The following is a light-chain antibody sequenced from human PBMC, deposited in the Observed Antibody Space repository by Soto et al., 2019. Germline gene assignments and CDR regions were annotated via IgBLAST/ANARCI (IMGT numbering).Light chain of an antibody. CDR2: WAS. CDR1: QALLDSSNNKAN. CDR3: QQYYTTPRT. J-gene: IGKJ1*01. V-gene: IGKV4-1*01. Sequence: DIVMTQSPDSLAVSLGERATINCKSSQALLDSSNNKANLTWYQQKPGQPPKLIIYWASTRELGVPDRFSGSGSGTDFTLTISSLQAEDVAVYYCQQYYTTPRTFGHGTKVDIK.